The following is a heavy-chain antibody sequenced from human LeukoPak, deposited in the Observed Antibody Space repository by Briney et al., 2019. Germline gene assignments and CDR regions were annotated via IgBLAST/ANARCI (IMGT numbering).Heavy chain of an antibody. CDR3: ARGGPGSGWHYYLDY. D-gene: IGHD3-22*01. V-gene: IGHV4-59*01. Sequence: SETLSLPCTVSGGSISSYYWSWIRLPPGKGLEWIGFISYSGSTNYNPSLRSRVTISLDTSKNQFSLHLSSVTGADTAVYYCARGGPGSGWHYYLDYWGQGTLVTVSS. CDR1: GGSISSYY. CDR2: ISYSGST. J-gene: IGHJ4*02.